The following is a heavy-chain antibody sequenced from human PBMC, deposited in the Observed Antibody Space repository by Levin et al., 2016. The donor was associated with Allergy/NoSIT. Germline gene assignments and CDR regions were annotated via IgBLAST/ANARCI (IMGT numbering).Heavy chain of an antibody. CDR3: ARLSGDYNNYMDV. J-gene: IGHJ6*03. CDR2: LNNDGRTT. Sequence: GESLKISCGVSGFTFESYWMHWVRQAPGKGLVWVSCLNNDGRTTTYADSVKGRFTISRDNAKKTLFLQMNSLRVEDTAVYYCARLSGDYNNYMDVWGKGTTVTVSS. D-gene: IGHD5-12*01. V-gene: IGHV3-74*01. CDR1: GFTFESYW.